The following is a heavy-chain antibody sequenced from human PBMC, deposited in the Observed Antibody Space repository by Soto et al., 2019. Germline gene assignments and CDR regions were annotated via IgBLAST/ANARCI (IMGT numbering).Heavy chain of an antibody. D-gene: IGHD3-3*01. V-gene: IGHV1-69*06. CDR1: GGTFSSYA. CDR3: ARGRDFWSGPYYYYGMDV. J-gene: IGHJ6*02. CDR2: IIPIFGTA. Sequence: GASGKVSCKASGGTFSSYAISGVRQAPGQGLEWMGGIIPIFGTANYAQKFQGRVTITADKSTSTAYMELSSLRSEDTAVYYCARGRDFWSGPYYYYGMDVWGQGTTVTVSS.